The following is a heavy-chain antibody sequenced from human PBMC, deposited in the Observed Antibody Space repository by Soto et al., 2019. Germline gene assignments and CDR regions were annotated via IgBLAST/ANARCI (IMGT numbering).Heavy chain of an antibody. D-gene: IGHD2-8*01. CDR1: GFIFDDFA. J-gene: IGHJ6*02. Sequence: PGVSLRLSCAASGFIFDDFAMHWVRQAPGKGLEWVSSITWNSASVAYADSVKGRFTISRDNAKNSLYLQMNNLRPEDAALYYCTKEVYGMGYYYYGMDVWGQGTTVTVSS. CDR2: ITWNSASV. CDR3: TKEVYGMGYYYYGMDV. V-gene: IGHV3-9*01.